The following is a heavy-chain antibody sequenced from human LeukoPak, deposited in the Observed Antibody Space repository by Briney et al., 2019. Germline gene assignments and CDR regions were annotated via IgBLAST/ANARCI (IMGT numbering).Heavy chain of an antibody. D-gene: IGHD6-13*01. CDR3: ARALYSSRLSWFDP. CDR2: IYYSGST. V-gene: IGHV4-59*08. CDR1: GGSISSYY. Sequence: SSETLSLTCTVSGGSISSYYWSWIRQPPGKGLEWIGYIYYSGSTNYNPSLKSRVTISVDTSKNQFSLKLSSVTAADTAVYYCARALYSSRLSWFDPWGQGTLVTVSS. J-gene: IGHJ5*02.